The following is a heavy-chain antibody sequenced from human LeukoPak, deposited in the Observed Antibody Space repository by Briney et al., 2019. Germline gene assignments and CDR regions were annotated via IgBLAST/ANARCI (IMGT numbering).Heavy chain of an antibody. V-gene: IGHV1-18*01. Sequence: GASVKVSCKASGYTFTSYGISWVRQAPGQGLEWMGWISAYNGNTNYAQKLQGRVTMTTDTSTSTAYMELRSLRSDDTAVYYCARLYGSGSYPYGMDVWGQGTTVTVSS. D-gene: IGHD3-10*01. CDR2: ISAYNGNT. CDR1: GYTFTSYG. J-gene: IGHJ6*02. CDR3: ARLYGSGSYPYGMDV.